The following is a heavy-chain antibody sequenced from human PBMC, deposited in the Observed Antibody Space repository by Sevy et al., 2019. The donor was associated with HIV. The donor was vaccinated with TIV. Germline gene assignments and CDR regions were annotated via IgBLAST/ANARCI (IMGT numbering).Heavy chain of an antibody. CDR2: IKSKTDGGTT. CDR1: GFTFSNAW. V-gene: IGHV3-15*01. D-gene: IGHD3-22*01. Sequence: GGSLRLSCAASGFTFSNAWMSWVRQAPGKGLEWVGRIKSKTDGGTTDYAAPGKGRLTISREDSKNTLFLQMNSLKTEDTAVYYCTTNTLYYYDSSGPRSYYYYYVDVWGKGTTVTVSS. CDR3: TTNTLYYYDSSGPRSYYYYYVDV. J-gene: IGHJ6*03.